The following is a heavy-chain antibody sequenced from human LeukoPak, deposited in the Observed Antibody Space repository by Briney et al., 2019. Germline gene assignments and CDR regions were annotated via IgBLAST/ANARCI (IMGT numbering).Heavy chain of an antibody. D-gene: IGHD2-2*02. J-gene: IGHJ3*02. CDR3: ARGYCSSTSCYTWAFDI. CDR1: GYTFTGYY. V-gene: IGHV1-2*02. Sequence: ASVKVSCKASGYTFTGYYMHWVRQAPGQGLEWMGWINPNSGGTNYAQKFQGRVTITTDESTSTAYMELSSLRSEDTAVYYCARGYCSSTSCYTWAFDIWGQGTMVTVSS. CDR2: INPNSGGT.